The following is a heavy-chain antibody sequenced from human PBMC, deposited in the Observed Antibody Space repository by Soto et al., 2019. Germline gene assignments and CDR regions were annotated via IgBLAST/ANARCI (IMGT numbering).Heavy chain of an antibody. V-gene: IGHV4-38-2*01. Sequence: SETLSLTCAVSGYSISSGYYWGWIRQPPGKGLEWIGSIYHSGSTYYNPSLKSRVTISVDTSKNQFSLKLSSVTAADTAVYYCARATRGYSYDSWGQGTLVTVSS. J-gene: IGHJ4*02. CDR3: ARATRGYSYDS. CDR1: GYSISSGYY. CDR2: IYHSGST. D-gene: IGHD5-18*01.